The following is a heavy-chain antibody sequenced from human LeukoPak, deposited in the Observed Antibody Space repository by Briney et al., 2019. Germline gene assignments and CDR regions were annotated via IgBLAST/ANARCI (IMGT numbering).Heavy chain of an antibody. D-gene: IGHD3-22*01. CDR2: IREDGNEK. CDR1: GFTLSSYW. V-gene: IGHV3-7*01. J-gene: IGHJ4*02. CDR3: ATSSGWRFDY. Sequence: GGSLRLSCVASGFTLSSYWMSWVRQAPGKGLEWVANIREDGNEKYYVDSVKGRFTISRDNAKNSLWLQMNSLRAEDTAVYYCATSSGWRFDYWGQGTLVAVSS.